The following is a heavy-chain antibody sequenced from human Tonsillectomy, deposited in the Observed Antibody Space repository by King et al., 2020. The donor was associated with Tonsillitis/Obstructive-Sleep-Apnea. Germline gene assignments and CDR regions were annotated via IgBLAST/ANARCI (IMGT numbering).Heavy chain of an antibody. CDR3: ARHQYQHGGLSPDY. CDR2: IYYSGST. D-gene: IGHD2-2*01. Sequence: LQLQESGPGLVKPSETLSLTCTVSGGSISSSSYYWGWIRQPPGKGLEWIGSIYYSGSTYYNPSLKSRVTISVDTSKNQFSLKLSSVTAADTAGYYCARHQYQHGGLSPDYWGQGTLVTVSS. V-gene: IGHV4-39*01. CDR1: GGSISSSSYY. J-gene: IGHJ4*02.